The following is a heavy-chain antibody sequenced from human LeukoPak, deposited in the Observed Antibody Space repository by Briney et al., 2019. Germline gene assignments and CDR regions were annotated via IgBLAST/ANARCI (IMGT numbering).Heavy chain of an antibody. CDR2: INHSGST. CDR1: GGSFSGYY. Sequence: EPSETLSLTCAVYGGSFSGYYWSWIRQPPGKGLEWIGEINHSGSTNYNPSLKSRVTISVDTSKNQFSLKLSSVTAADTAVYYCARESITMVRGNWFDPWGQGTLVTVSS. J-gene: IGHJ5*02. CDR3: ARESITMVRGNWFDP. D-gene: IGHD3-10*01. V-gene: IGHV4-34*01.